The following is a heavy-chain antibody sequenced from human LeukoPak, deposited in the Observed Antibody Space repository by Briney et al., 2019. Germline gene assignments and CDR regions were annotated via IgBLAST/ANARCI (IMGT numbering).Heavy chain of an antibody. Sequence: PSETLSLTCTVSGGSISSSSYYWGWIRQPPGKGLEWIGSIYYSGSTYYNPSLKSRVTISVDTSKNQFSLKLSSVTAADTAVYYCARLQVTFDYWGQGTLVTVSS. CDR3: ARLQVTFDY. CDR2: IYYSGST. V-gene: IGHV4-39*01. CDR1: GGSISSSSYY. J-gene: IGHJ4*02. D-gene: IGHD4-11*01.